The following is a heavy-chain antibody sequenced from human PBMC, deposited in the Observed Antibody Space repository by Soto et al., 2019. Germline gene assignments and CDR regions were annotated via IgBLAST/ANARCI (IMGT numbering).Heavy chain of an antibody. CDR1: GFTFSSYG. CDR2: RWFDGSHK. V-gene: IGHV3-33*01. J-gene: IGHJ4*02. CDR3: ETTGPY. Sequence: QVQLVESGGGVVQPGRSLRLSCAASGFTFSSYGMHWVRQAPGKGLEWVAVRWFDGSHKFYADSVKGRFTTSRVNSKTTRSLKMTRLKDEDSAANSCETTGPYWGQRTLCTVSS.